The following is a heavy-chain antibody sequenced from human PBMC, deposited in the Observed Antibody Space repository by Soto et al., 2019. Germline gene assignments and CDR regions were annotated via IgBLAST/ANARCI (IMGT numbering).Heavy chain of an antibody. CDR3: SRGTYYPQSSGLHADY. J-gene: IGHJ4*02. CDR1: GFSFNDYA. CDR2: ISSDGHHQ. V-gene: IGHV3-30*03. Sequence: GESLKISCATSGFSFNDYAMYWVRQAPCQGLEWVAIISSDGHHQFYLDNLRGRFTVSRDNSKNTLYLQMNSLRPEDTAVYYCSRGTYYPQSSGLHADYWGPGTVVTVSS. D-gene: IGHD3-22*01.